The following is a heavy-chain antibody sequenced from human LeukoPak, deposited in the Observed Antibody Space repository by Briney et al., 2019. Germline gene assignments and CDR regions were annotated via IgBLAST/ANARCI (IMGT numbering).Heavy chain of an antibody. CDR3: TKDKPFTGGEVISY. Sequence: SGGSLRLSCAASGLTFTDAWMTWVRQVPGKGLEWVGRIKSKTDGGTVDYATPVKGRFTISREDSKNTLYLQMNSLKTEDTAVYYCTKDKPFTGGEVISYWGQGTLVTVSS. CDR1: GLTFTDAW. D-gene: IGHD3-16*02. V-gene: IGHV3-15*01. CDR2: IKSKTDGGTV. J-gene: IGHJ4*02.